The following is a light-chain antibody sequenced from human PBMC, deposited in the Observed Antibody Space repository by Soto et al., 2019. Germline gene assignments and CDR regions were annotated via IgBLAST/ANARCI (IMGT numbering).Light chain of an antibody. CDR3: QHSYNTPRT. V-gene: IGKV1-39*01. Sequence: DIQMTQSPSSLSASVGDRVTITCRASQSISTYLNWYQQKPGKAPKLLIYDASNLQSGVPSRFSGGGSATDFTLTISSLQPEDFAAYYCQHSYNTPRTFGQGTKVEIK. CDR2: DAS. J-gene: IGKJ1*01. CDR1: QSISTY.